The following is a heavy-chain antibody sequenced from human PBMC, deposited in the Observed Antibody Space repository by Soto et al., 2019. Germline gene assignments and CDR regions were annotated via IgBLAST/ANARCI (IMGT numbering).Heavy chain of an antibody. V-gene: IGHV3-7*03. CDR2: IPQDGVDG. Sequence: GGSPRLSCEVSGFTFSMYSMSWVRQSPGKGLEWVAKIPQDGVDGHYADSVKGRFTISRDNGKNSLYLQLNNLRAEDTAVYYCARDHLILPAHDFFYGSDVWGRGATVTVSS. J-gene: IGHJ6*02. D-gene: IGHD2-21*02. CDR3: ARDHLILPAHDFFYGSDV. CDR1: GFTFSMYS.